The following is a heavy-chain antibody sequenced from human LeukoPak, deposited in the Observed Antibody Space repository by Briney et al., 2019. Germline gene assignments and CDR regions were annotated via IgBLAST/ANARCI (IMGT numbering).Heavy chain of an antibody. D-gene: IGHD3-3*01. V-gene: IGHV3-23*01. CDR3: AREWRKNGMDV. Sequence: GGSLRLSCTASRFIFSNYAMSWLRQAPGKGLEWVSAIGSRGITTYDADSVKGRFTISRDNSKNTLYLQMNSLRAEDTAVYYCAREWRKNGMDVWGQGTTVTVSS. CDR2: IGSRGITT. J-gene: IGHJ6*02. CDR1: RFIFSNYA.